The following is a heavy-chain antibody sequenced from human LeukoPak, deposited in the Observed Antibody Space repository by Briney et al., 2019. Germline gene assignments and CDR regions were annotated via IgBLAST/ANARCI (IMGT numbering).Heavy chain of an antibody. CDR2: ISYDGNTK. J-gene: IGHJ4*02. D-gene: IGHD2/OR15-2a*01. CDR3: ARRSENLDY. Sequence: PGGSLRLSCEASGFTFSTYAMHWVRQAPGKGLEWVAVISYDGNTKYYAASVRGRFTISRDNSKNTLSLQMNSLRDEDTAVYYCARRSENLDYWGQGTLVTVSS. V-gene: IGHV3-30*04. CDR1: GFTFSTYA.